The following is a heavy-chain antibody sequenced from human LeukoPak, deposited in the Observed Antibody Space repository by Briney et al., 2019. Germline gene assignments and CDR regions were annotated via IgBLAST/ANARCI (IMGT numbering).Heavy chain of an antibody. V-gene: IGHV3-23*01. J-gene: IGHJ5*02. Sequence: GGSLRLSCAASRFTFSTFAMIWVRQPPGKGLEWVSSIFPSGGEIHYADSVRGRFTISRDNSKSTLSLQMNSLRAEDTAIYYCATYRQVLLPFKSWGQGTLVTVSS. D-gene: IGHD2-8*02. CDR2: IFPSGGEI. CDR3: ATYRQVLLPFKS. CDR1: RFTFSTFA.